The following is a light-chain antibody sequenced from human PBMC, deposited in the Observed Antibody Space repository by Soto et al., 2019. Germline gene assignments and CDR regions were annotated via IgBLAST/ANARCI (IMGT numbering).Light chain of an antibody. CDR1: QSVLYSFNNKNY. CDR2: WAS. J-gene: IGKJ1*01. Sequence: DIVMTQSPDSLAVSLGERATINCRSSQSVLYSFNNKNYLGWYQQKPGQAPKLLIYWASTRASGVPDRFSGSGSGTDFTLTISSLQAEDVAVYYCQHYYSDPPWTFGQGTRVVIK. CDR3: QHYYSDPPWT. V-gene: IGKV4-1*01.